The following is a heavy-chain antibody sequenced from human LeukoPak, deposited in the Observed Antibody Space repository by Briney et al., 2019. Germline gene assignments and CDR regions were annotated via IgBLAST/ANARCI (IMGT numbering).Heavy chain of an antibody. Sequence: SETLSLTCTVSGGSISSGGYYWSWIRQHPGKGLEWIGYIYYSGSTYYNPSLKSRVTISVDTSKNQFSLKLSSVTAADTAVYYCARGGGVLRYFDWPSYFDYWRQGTLVTVSS. CDR3: ARGGGVLRYFDWPSYFDY. CDR1: GGSISSGGYY. J-gene: IGHJ4*02. CDR2: IYYSGST. D-gene: IGHD3-9*01. V-gene: IGHV4-31*03.